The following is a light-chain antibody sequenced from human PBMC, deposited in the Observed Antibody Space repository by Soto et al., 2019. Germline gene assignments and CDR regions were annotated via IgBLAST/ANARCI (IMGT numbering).Light chain of an antibody. CDR3: SSSAGTNSFVL. J-gene: IGLJ3*02. CDR1: SSDIGGYNS. V-gene: IGLV2-8*01. Sequence: QSALTQPPSASGSPGQSVTISCTRTSSDIGGYNSVSWYQQHPGKAPKLMIYEVNKRPLGVPERFSGSKSGNTASLTVSGLQADDDADYYCSSSAGTNSFVLFGGGTKLTVL. CDR2: EVN.